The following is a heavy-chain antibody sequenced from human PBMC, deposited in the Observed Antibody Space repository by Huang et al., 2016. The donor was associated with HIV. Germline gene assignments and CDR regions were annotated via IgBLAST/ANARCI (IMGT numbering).Heavy chain of an antibody. Sequence: QVQLVQSGAEVKKPGSSVKVSCKASGGTFSSCVISWVRQAPGQGLEWMGGITTIFDKTNYAQKLQGRVTIIADESTRTAYMEMSSLRPEDTATYYCATGPRGSGSFNWGQGTLVIVSS. D-gene: IGHD1-26*01. CDR3: ATGPRGSGSFN. J-gene: IGHJ4*02. CDR1: GGTFSSCV. V-gene: IGHV1-69*01. CDR2: ITTIFDKT.